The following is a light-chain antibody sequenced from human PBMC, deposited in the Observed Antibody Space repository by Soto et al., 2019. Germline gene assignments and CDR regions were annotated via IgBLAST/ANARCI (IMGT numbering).Light chain of an antibody. CDR3: QQYGSSPIT. J-gene: IGKJ5*01. Sequence: EIVLTQSPGTLSLSPGDRATLSCRASQSVSSSYSAWYQQKPGQAPRLLIYGASTRATGIPDRFSGDGSVTHFPLTISRLEAEDFVMYYCQQYGSSPITFGQGTRLEIK. CDR2: GAS. CDR1: QSVSSSY. V-gene: IGKV3-20*01.